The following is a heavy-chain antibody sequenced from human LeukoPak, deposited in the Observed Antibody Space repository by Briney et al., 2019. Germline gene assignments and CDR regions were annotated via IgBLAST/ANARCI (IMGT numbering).Heavy chain of an antibody. CDR3: ARAEGPFDTTGYYFIL. Sequence: GASVKVSCQTSGYIFSHYYIHWVRQAPGQGLEWMAWVNCNSGVTKVLETLKGRVTLTTDTSSGTAYMELRNLKSDDTAEYFCARAEGPFDTTGYYFILWGQGTLVSVSS. J-gene: IGHJ4*02. CDR2: VNCNSGVT. V-gene: IGHV1-2*02. D-gene: IGHD3-22*01. CDR1: GYIFSHYY.